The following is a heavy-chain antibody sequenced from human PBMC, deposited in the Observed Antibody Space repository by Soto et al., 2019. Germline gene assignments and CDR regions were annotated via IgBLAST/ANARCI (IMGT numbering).Heavy chain of an antibody. CDR3: AKDDVLTYYFDY. J-gene: IGHJ4*02. D-gene: IGHD2-8*02. Sequence: GGSLRLSCAASGFPFNNYAMTWVRQAPGKGLEWLSTITGSGGTTYYADSAKGRFTISRDNSKNSLYLQMNSLRAEDTAVYYCAKDDVLTYYFDYWGQGTPVTVSS. CDR2: ITGSGGTT. CDR1: GFPFNNYA. V-gene: IGHV3-23*01.